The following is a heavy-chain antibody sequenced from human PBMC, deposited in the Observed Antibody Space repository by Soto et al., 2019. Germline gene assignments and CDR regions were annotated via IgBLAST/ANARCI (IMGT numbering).Heavy chain of an antibody. J-gene: IGHJ4*02. CDR1: EFIFNNYG. V-gene: IGHV3-33*01. CDR2: IWYDGSNK. Sequence: QVQLVESGGGVVQPGRSLRLSCAASEFIFNNYGMHWVRQAPGKGLEWMAVIWYDGSNKYYADSVKGRFTISRDNSKNTLYLQMYGLRAEVTAVYYCATFRGAVAGDSWGQGSLVTVSS. D-gene: IGHD6-19*01. CDR3: ATFRGAVAGDS.